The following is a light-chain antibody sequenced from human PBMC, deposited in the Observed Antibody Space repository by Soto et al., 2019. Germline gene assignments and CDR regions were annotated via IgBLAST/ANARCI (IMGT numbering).Light chain of an antibody. V-gene: IGKV1-5*01. CDR2: DVS. J-gene: IGKJ1*01. CDR1: QSISTW. CDR3: QQFDTYPWT. Sequence: DIQMTQSPSTLPASVVDRVTISCLASQSISTWLAWYQQKGGKAPKLLIYDVSSLESGVPSRFSGSGSGTEFSLTISSLQTDDFATYFCQQFDTYPWTFGQGTKVDIK.